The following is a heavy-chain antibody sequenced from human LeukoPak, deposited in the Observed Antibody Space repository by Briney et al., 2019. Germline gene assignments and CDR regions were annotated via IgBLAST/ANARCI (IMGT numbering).Heavy chain of an antibody. J-gene: IGHJ4*02. Sequence: SETLSLTCAVYGGSFSGYYWSWIRQPPGKGLEWIGEINHSGSTNYNPSLKSRVTISVDTSKNQFSLKLSSVTAADTAVYYCARGRYYYDSSGYAYWGQGTLVTVSS. CDR2: INHSGST. CDR1: GGSFSGYY. V-gene: IGHV4-34*01. CDR3: ARGRYYYDSSGYAY. D-gene: IGHD3-22*01.